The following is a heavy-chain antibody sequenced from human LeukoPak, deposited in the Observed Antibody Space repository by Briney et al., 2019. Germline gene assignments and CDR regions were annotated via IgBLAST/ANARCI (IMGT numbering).Heavy chain of an antibody. CDR2: ISSGGSSR. CDR1: GFSFSTYS. CDR3: ARAIVGAPPFGDY. J-gene: IGHJ4*02. D-gene: IGHD1-26*01. V-gene: IGHV3-48*04. Sequence: GGSLRLSCAASGFSFSTYSMNWVRQAPGKGLEWLGYISSGGSSRFYADSVKGRFTISRDNAKSSLYLQMNSLRPEDTAVYYCARAIVGAPPFGDYWGQGTLVTVSS.